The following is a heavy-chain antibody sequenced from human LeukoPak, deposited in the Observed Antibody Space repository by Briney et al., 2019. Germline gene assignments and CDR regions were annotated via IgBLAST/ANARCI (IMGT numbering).Heavy chain of an antibody. CDR2: INPNSGGT. D-gene: IGHD2-2*01. J-gene: IGHJ4*02. Sequence: ASVKVSCKASGYTFTGSYMHWVRQAPGQGLEWMGWINPNSGGTNYAQKFQGRVTMTRDTSISTAYMELSRLRSDDTAVYYCAKLTLQGGVPAAMSPFDYWGQGTLVTVSS. CDR1: GYTFTGSY. V-gene: IGHV1-2*02. CDR3: AKLTLQGGVPAAMSPFDY.